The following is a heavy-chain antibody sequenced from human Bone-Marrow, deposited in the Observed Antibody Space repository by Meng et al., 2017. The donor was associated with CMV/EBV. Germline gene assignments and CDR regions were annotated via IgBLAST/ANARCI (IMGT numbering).Heavy chain of an antibody. J-gene: IGHJ4*02. CDR3: ARDGRSNYRDTAIDY. CDR2: MSNDASNE. CDR1: GFTFSRYA. Sequence: GESLKISCAASGFTFSRYAMHWVRQAPGKGLEWVALMSNDASNEDYSDSVRGRFTISRDNSKNTLYLQMNSLRSEDTAVYYWARDGRSNYRDTAIDYWGQGTLVAVSS. D-gene: IGHD4-11*01. V-gene: IGHV3-30-3*01.